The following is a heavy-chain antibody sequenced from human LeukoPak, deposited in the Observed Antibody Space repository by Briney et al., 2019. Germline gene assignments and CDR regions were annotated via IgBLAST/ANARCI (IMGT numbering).Heavy chain of an antibody. Sequence: ASVKVSCKASGYTFTAYYIHWVRQAPGQGLEWMGWINPNNGGTNYAQKFQGRVTMTRDTSISTAYMELRRLRSDDTAVYYCARDPTNYDFWSGYKTKTNWFDPWGQGTLVTVSS. CDR3: ARDPTNYDFWSGYKTKTNWFDP. J-gene: IGHJ5*02. V-gene: IGHV1-2*02. CDR2: INPNNGGT. D-gene: IGHD3-3*01. CDR1: GYTFTAYY.